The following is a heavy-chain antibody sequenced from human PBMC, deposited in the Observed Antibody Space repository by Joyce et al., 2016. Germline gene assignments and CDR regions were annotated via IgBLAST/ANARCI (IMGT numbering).Heavy chain of an antibody. CDR1: GFTFGGYE. CDR2: IRSSGVST. D-gene: IGHD2-15*01. CDR3: VREEFCGGGSCLQDAFDI. J-gene: IGHJ3*02. V-gene: IGHV3-48*03. Sequence: EVQLVVSGGGLLKIGGSHGFFCAASGFTFGGYEMNWVRQALGKGLEWVAYIRSSGVSTYYAASVRGRCTISRDNAKNSLYLQMDSLKAEDTAVYFCVREEFCGGGSCLQDAFDIWGQGTMVTVSS.